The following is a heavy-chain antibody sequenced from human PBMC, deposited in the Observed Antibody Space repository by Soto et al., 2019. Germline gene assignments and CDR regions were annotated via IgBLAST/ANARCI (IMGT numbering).Heavy chain of an antibody. J-gene: IGHJ4*02. CDR2: ISSGSSTM. V-gene: IGHV3-48*01. D-gene: IGHD3-16*01. Sequence: EVQLVESGGDLVQPGGSLRLSCAASGFSFSTYSMIWVRQAPGKGLEWVSYISSGSSTMYYADSVKGRFTISRDNAKNPMYLQMNRPRGEETAVYYCAREFGTVWGQGTLVTVSS. CDR3: AREFGTV. CDR1: GFSFSTYS.